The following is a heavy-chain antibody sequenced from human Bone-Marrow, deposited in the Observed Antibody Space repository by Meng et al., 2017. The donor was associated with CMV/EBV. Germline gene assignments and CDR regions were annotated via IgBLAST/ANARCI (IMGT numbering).Heavy chain of an antibody. D-gene: IGHD5-18*01. J-gene: IGHJ6*02. Sequence: LRLSCTVSGGSISSGGYYWSWIRQHPGKGLEWIGYIYYSGSTYYNPSLKSRVTISVDTSKNQFSLKLSSVTAADTAVYYCARDGEYGYIDPYYGMDVWGQGTTVTVSS. CDR2: IYYSGST. V-gene: IGHV4-31*03. CDR3: ARDGEYGYIDPYYGMDV. CDR1: GGSISSGGYY.